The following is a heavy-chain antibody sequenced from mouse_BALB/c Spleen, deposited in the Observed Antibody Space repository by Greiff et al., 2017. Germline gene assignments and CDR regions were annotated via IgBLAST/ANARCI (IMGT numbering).Heavy chain of an antibody. Sequence: VQLQQSGAELVKPGASVKLSCKASGYTFTSYYMYWVKQRPGQGLEWIGEINPSNGGTNFNEKFKSKATLTVDKSSSTAYMQLSSLTSEDSAVYYCTRSGIPDYDGSSPFAYWGQGTLVTVSA. CDR1: GYTFTSYY. J-gene: IGHJ3*01. D-gene: IGHD1-1*01. V-gene: IGHV1S81*02. CDR3: TRSGIPDYDGSSPFAY. CDR2: INPSNGGT.